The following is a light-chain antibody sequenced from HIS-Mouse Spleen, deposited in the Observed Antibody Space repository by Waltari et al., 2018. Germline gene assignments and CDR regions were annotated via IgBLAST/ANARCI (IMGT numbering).Light chain of an antibody. V-gene: IGLV2-11*01. CDR3: CSYAGSYRV. CDR1: SSDVGGYNY. J-gene: IGLJ1*01. CDR2: DVS. Sequence: QSALTQPRSVSGSPGQSVTISCTGTSSDVGGYNYVSWYQQHPGKAPKLMIYDVSNRPSVVPVRFSGSNSGNTASLTISGLQAEDEADYYCCSYAGSYRVFGTGTKVTVL.